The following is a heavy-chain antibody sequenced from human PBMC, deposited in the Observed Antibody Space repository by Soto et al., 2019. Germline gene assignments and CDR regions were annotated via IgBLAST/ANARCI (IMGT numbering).Heavy chain of an antibody. CDR3: ARDGFNIWGSYRDDAFDI. CDR1: GFPFSSYS. D-gene: IGHD3-16*02. V-gene: IGHV3-21*01. J-gene: IGHJ3*02. Sequence: GGSLRLSCAASGFPFSSYSMNWVRQAPGKGLEWVSSISSSSSYIYYADSVKGRFTISRDNAKNSLYLQMNSLRAEDTAVYYCARDGFNIWGSYRDDAFDIWGQGTMVTVSS. CDR2: ISSSSSYI.